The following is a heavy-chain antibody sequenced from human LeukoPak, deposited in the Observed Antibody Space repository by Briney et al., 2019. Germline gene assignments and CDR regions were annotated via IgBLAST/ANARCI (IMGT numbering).Heavy chain of an antibody. V-gene: IGHV1-69*13. J-gene: IGHJ6*03. CDR3: ARDMGSDHGGFYYMDV. Sequence: SVKVSCKASGGTFSRYGISWVRQAPGQGLEWMGGIIPTFGTAMYTQKFQGRITITADESTSTAYMELSSLRSDDTAVYYCARDMGSDHGGFYYMDVWGKGTTVIVSS. CDR1: GGTFSRYG. CDR2: IIPTFGTA. D-gene: IGHD4-23*01.